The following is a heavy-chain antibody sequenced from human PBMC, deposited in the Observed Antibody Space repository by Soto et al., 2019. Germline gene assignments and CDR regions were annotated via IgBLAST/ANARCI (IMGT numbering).Heavy chain of an antibody. D-gene: IGHD3-16*01. Sequence: QVQLVESGGGVVQPGTSLRVSCVGSGFTFRSYVIHWVRQAPGKGLEWVALTSYDGSDKYYGDSVRGRFTISRDNSRNTVDLQMDSLRREHTALYYCARWGTTGGLDVWGQGTLVSVSS. CDR2: TSYDGSDK. CDR1: GFTFRSYV. V-gene: IGHV3-30*19. J-gene: IGHJ1*01. CDR3: ARWGTTGGLDV.